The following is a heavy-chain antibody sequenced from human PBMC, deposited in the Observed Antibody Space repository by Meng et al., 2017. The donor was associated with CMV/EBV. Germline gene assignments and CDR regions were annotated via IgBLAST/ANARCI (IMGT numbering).Heavy chain of an antibody. Sequence: TLKESCITLVKPPQTLTLTCTFSGFSLRTSGVGVGWNRQPPGKALELLALIYWDDDKRYSPSLKSRLTITKDTSKNQVVLTITNMDPVDTATYYCARGGLRGFDYWGQGTLVTVSS. CDR2: IYWDDDK. CDR3: ARGGLRGFDY. V-gene: IGHV2-5*02. CDR1: GFSLRTSGVG. D-gene: IGHD4-17*01. J-gene: IGHJ4*02.